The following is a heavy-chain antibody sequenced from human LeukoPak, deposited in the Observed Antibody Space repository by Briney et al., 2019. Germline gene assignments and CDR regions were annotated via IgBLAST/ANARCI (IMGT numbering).Heavy chain of an antibody. CDR3: AKGSSWRLDY. CDR2: ISGSGGST. V-gene: IGHV3-23*01. D-gene: IGHD2-2*01. J-gene: IGHJ4*02. CDR1: GFTFTNYG. Sequence: PGGSLRLSGAASGFTFTNYGMSWVRQAPGKGLEWVSAISGSGGSTYYADSVKGRFTISRDNSKNTVYLQMNSLRAEDTAVYYCAKGSSWRLDYWGQGTLVTVSS.